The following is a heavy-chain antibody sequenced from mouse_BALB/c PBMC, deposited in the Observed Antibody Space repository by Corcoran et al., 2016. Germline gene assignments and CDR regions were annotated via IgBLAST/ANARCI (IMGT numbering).Heavy chain of an antibody. J-gene: IGHJ4*01. D-gene: IGHD3-1*01. CDR3: ARRAARARYYAMDY. V-gene: IGHV14-3*02. Sequence: EVQLQQSGAELVKPGASVKLSCTASGFNIKDTYMHWVKQRPEQGLEWIGRIDPANGNTKYDPKFQGKATIPADTSSNTAYLQLSSLTSEDTAVYYCARRAARARYYAMDYWGQGTSVTVSS. CDR1: GFNIKDTY. CDR2: IDPANGNT.